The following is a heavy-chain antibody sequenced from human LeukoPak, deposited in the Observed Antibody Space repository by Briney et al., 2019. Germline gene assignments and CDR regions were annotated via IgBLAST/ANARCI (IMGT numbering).Heavy chain of an antibody. J-gene: IGHJ2*01. CDR3: ARKGWYSDL. CDR2: INQDGSQK. V-gene: IGHV3-7*01. Sequence: GESLRLSCAASGFTFSSYWMSWVRQAPGKGLEWVASINQDGSQKYYVESLKGRFTISRDNAKNSHYLQMNSLRAEDTAVYYCARKGWYSDLWGRGTLVSVSS. CDR1: GFTFSSYW.